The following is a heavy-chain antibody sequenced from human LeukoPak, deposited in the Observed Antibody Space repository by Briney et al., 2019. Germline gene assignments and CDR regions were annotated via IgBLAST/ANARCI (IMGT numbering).Heavy chain of an antibody. V-gene: IGHV3-23*01. Sequence: GGSLRLSCAASGFSFSTYAMRWLGQAPGKGLEWVSSISGSGGSTYYADSVKGRFTISRDNSKNTLYLQMNSLRAEDTALYPRAKGLFTTGGNSSGVYFYHWGQGTLVTVSS. CDR2: ISGSGGST. CDR3: AKGLFTTGGNSSGVYFYH. D-gene: IGHD4-23*01. J-gene: IGHJ4*02. CDR1: GFSFSTYA.